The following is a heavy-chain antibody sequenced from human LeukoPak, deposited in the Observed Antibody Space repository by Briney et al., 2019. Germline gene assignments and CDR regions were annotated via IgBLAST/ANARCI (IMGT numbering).Heavy chain of an antibody. CDR3: AKGSSGYFFEL. CDR2: ISNDGGGT. J-gene: IGHJ4*02. Sequence: GGSLSLSFEASGFIFNNYGLIWFRQAPGKGLEWVYAISNDGGGTTYADFVQGRFTIFRDNSKNTLFLQMHRLRAEDTALSYCAKGSSGYFFELWGQGTLVTVSS. V-gene: IGHV3-23*01. D-gene: IGHD3-22*01. CDR1: GFIFNNYG.